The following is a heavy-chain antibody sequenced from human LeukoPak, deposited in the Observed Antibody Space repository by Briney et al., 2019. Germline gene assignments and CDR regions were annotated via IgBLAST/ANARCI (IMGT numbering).Heavy chain of an antibody. CDR1: GFTFSSYT. D-gene: IGHD3-10*01. CDR3: ARDWGVDS. CDR2: TSYDGSNK. J-gene: IGHJ4*02. Sequence: GGSLRLSCAASGFTFSSYTMCWVRQAPGKGLEWVAVTSYDGSNKYYADSVKGRFTISRDNSNNTLYLQMNSLRAEDTAVYYCARDWGVDSWGQGTLVTVSS. V-gene: IGHV3-30*03.